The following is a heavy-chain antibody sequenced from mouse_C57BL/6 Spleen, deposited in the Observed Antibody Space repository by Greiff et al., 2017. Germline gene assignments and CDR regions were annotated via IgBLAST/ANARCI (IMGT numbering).Heavy chain of an antibody. D-gene: IGHD2-3*01. CDR3: TREADGYYLGAMDY. Sequence: VQLQQSGAELARPGASVKLSCKASGYTFTSYGISWVKQRTGQGLEWIGEIYPRSGNTYYNEKFKGKATLTADKSSSTAYMELSSLTSEDSAVYFGTREADGYYLGAMDYWGQGTSVTVSS. CDR2: IYPRSGNT. J-gene: IGHJ4*01. CDR1: GYTFTSYG. V-gene: IGHV1-81*01.